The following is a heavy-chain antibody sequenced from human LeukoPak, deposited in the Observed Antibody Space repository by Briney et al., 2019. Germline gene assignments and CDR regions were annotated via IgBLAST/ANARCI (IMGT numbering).Heavy chain of an antibody. Sequence: ASVTVSCKASGYTFFNYGISWVRQAPGHGLEWMGWISGHNGNTNYAEKFQGRATMTTDTSTNTAYIELRSLRFDDTAVYYCARGMGYSYGHPQGAFDIWGQGTMVTVSS. V-gene: IGHV1-18*01. D-gene: IGHD5-18*01. CDR3: ARGMGYSYGHPQGAFDI. CDR2: ISGHNGNT. J-gene: IGHJ3*02. CDR1: GYTFFNYG.